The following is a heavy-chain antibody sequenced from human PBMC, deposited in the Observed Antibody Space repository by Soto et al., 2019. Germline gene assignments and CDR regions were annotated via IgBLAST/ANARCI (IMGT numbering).Heavy chain of an antibody. D-gene: IGHD3-9*01. CDR2: IKPSGGSA. CDR3: SSYLIQLTGSYCYGMDV. Sequence: GASVKVSCKASGYTFTSYYMHWVRQAPGQGREWMGIIKPSGGSASYAQKLQGRVAMTRDTSTSTVYMELSSLSSEDTAVYYWSSYLIQLTGSYCYGMDVWGQGTTVTVSS. J-gene: IGHJ6*02. CDR1: GYTFTSYY. V-gene: IGHV1-46*01.